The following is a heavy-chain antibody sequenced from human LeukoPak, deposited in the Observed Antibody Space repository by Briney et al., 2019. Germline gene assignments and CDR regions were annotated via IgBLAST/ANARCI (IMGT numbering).Heavy chain of an antibody. D-gene: IGHD1-26*01. CDR2: VPPGDSGT. CDR3: ARVRSGSYLDY. V-gene: IGHV5-51*01. J-gene: IGHJ4*02. CDR1: GYTFTNYW. Sequence: GESLKISCKGSGYTFTNYWIGWVRQMPGKGLGWMGIVPPGDSGTRYSPSFLGQVTISADKSISTAYLQWSGLKASDTAMYYCARVRSGSYLDYWGQGTLVTVSS.